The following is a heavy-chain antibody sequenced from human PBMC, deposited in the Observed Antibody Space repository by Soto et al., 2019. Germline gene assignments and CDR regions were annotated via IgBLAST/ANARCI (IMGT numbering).Heavy chain of an antibody. J-gene: IGHJ4*02. D-gene: IGHD2-15*01. Sequence: ASVKVSCKASGYTFTGYYMHWVRQAPGQGLEWMGGINPNSGGTNYAQKFQGRVTMTRDTSISTAYMELSRLRSDDTAVYYCARGGSDIVVVVAALYYFDYWGQGTLVTVSS. CDR2: INPNSGGT. CDR1: GYTFTGYY. V-gene: IGHV1-2*02. CDR3: ARGGSDIVVVVAALYYFDY.